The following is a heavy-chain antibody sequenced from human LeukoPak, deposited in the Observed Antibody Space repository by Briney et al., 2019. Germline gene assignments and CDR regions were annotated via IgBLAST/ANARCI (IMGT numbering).Heavy chain of an antibody. J-gene: IGHJ3*02. CDR2: IYSGGST. V-gene: IGHV3-66*01. Sequence: PGGSLRLSCAASGFTVSSNYMSWVRQAPGKGLEWVSVIYSGGSTYYADSVKGRFTISRDNSKNTLYLQMNSLRAEDTAVYYCARGPVVVIYAFDIWGQGTMVTVSS. CDR1: GFTVSSNY. CDR3: ARGPVVVIYAFDI. D-gene: IGHD3-22*01.